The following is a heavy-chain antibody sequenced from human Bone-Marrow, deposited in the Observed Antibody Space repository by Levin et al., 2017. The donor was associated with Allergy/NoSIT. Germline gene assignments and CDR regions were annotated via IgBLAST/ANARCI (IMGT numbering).Heavy chain of an antibody. D-gene: IGHD3-10*01. Sequence: SETLSLTCSVSGVSISGSENYWGWIRQPPGKGLEWIGSVYTRGNTYSNPSLQSRVTTSVDPSKNRFSLRLTSVTAADTAIYYCARLPLYGSGRPIDYWGQGILVTVSS. CDR3: ARLPLYGSGRPIDY. J-gene: IGHJ4*02. CDR1: GVSISGSENY. CDR2: VYTRGNT. V-gene: IGHV4-39*01.